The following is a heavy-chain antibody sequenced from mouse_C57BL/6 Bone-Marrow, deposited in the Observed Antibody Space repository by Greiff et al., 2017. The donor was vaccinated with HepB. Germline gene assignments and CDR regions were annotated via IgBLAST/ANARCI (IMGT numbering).Heavy chain of an antibody. CDR1: GFTFSDYG. CDR3: ARWGGGYYYAMDY. D-gene: IGHD2-2*01. J-gene: IGHJ4*01. CDR2: ISSGSSTI. V-gene: IGHV5-17*01. Sequence: DVKLVESGGGLVKPGGSLKLSCAASGFTFSDYGMHWVRQAPEKGLEWVAYISSGSSTIYYADTVKGRFTISRDNAKNTLFLQMTSLRSEDTAMYYCARWGGGYYYAMDYWGQGTSVTVSS.